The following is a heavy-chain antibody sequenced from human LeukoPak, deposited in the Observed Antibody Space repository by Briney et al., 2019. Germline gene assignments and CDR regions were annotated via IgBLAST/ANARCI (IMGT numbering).Heavy chain of an antibody. J-gene: IGHJ5*02. CDR3: ARRLNGGSTIFGGDNWFDP. CDR2: IYHSGST. D-gene: IGHD3-3*01. Sequence: KPSETLSLTCAVSGYSISSGYYWGWIRQPPGKGLEWIGSIYHSGSTYYNPSLKSRVTISVDTSKNQFSLKLSSVTAADTAVNYCARRLNGGSTIFGGDNWFDPWGQGTLVTVSS. V-gene: IGHV4-38-2*01. CDR1: GYSISSGYY.